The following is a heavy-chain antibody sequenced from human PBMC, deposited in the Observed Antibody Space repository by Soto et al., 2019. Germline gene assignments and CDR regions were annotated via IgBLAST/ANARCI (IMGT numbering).Heavy chain of an antibody. D-gene: IGHD3-3*01. CDR1: GGAINSYY. J-gene: IGHJ5*02. Sequence: TSETLSLTCTVSGGAINSYYWTWIRQPAGNGLEWIGRIYSSGSTKYNPSLQSRVTMSLDTSKNQFSLRLTSVTAADTAVYYCARGQRFSDWFDPWGQGTLVTVS. CDR3: ARGQRFSDWFDP. CDR2: IYSSGST. V-gene: IGHV4-4*07.